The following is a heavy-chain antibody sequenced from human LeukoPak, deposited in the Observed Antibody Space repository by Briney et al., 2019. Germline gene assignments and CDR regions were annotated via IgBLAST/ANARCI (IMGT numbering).Heavy chain of an antibody. CDR1: GFTFSSYW. Sequence: GGSLRLSCAASGFTFSSYWMSWVRQAPGKGLEWVANINQDGSEKYSVDSVKGRFTLSRDNAKNSLCLQMNSLRAEDTAVYYCARDRITIFGVVNPHDAFDIWGQGTMVTVSS. CDR3: ARDRITIFGVVNPHDAFDI. V-gene: IGHV3-7*01. D-gene: IGHD3-3*01. J-gene: IGHJ3*02. CDR2: INQDGSEK.